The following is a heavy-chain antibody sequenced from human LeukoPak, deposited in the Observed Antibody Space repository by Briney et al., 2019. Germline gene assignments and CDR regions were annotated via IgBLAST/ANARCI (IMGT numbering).Heavy chain of an antibody. Sequence: SEALSLTCTVSGGSISSANYYWGWIRQPPGKGLEWIGSVYNSGSTYYNPSLKSRVIVSLAMSQNQFSLRLTSVTAADTAVYYCARDTGQYAPGTPGFTRFDPWGQGALVTVSS. D-gene: IGHD3-10*01. CDR1: GGSISSANYY. J-gene: IGHJ5*02. CDR3: ARDTGQYAPGTPGFTRFDP. CDR2: VYNSGST. V-gene: IGHV4-39*07.